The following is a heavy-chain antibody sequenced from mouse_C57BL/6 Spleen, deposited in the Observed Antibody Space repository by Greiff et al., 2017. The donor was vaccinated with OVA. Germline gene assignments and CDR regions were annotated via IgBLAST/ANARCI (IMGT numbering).Heavy chain of an antibody. J-gene: IGHJ3*01. CDR3: ARWGGAY. CDR1: GYTFTDYN. CDR2: INPNNGGT. Sequence: VQLKESGPELVKPGASVKIPCKASGYTFTDYNMDWVKQSHGKSLEWIGDINPNNGGTIYNQKFKGKATLTVDKSSSTAYMELRSLTSEDTAVYYCARWGGAYWGQGTLVTVSA. V-gene: IGHV1-18*01.